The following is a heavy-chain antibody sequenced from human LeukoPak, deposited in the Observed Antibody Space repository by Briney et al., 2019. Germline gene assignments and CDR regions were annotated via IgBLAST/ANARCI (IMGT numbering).Heavy chain of an antibody. CDR3: AKEMRPMMIVVVITDAFDI. CDR1: GFTFSSYW. J-gene: IGHJ3*02. D-gene: IGHD3-22*01. Sequence: GGSLRLSCAASGFTFSSYWMSWVRQAPGKGLVWVANIKQDGSEKYYVDSVKGRFTISRDNAKNSLYLQMNSLRAEDTAVYYCAKEMRPMMIVVVITDAFDIWGQGTMVTVSS. V-gene: IGHV3-7*03. CDR2: IKQDGSEK.